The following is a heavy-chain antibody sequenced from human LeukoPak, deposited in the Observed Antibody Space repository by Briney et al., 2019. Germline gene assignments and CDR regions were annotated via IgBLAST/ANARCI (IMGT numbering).Heavy chain of an antibody. Sequence: ASVKVSCKASGGTFSSYGISWVRQAPGQGLEWMGWISAYNGNTNYAQKLQGRVTMTTDTSTSTAYMELRSLRSDDTAVYYCARFPVTTAYCYYMDVWGKGTTVTVSS. V-gene: IGHV1-18*01. CDR2: ISAYNGNT. CDR3: ARFPVTTAYCYYMDV. D-gene: IGHD4-11*01. J-gene: IGHJ6*03. CDR1: GGTFSSYG.